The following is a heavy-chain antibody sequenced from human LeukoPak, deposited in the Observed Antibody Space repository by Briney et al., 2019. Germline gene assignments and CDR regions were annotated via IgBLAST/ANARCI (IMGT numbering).Heavy chain of an antibody. D-gene: IGHD5-12*01. J-gene: IGHJ4*02. CDR1: GFTFSYYS. CDR3: ARGGGDSGYDYDDF. Sequence: GGSLRLSCAASGFTFSYYSMNWVRQSPGKGLEWVSSISRSSTYTYYADSLKGRIAISRDNSKNSLYLQMNSLKVEDTAVYYCARGGGDSGYDYDDFWGQGTLVTVSS. V-gene: IGHV3-21*01. CDR2: ISRSSTYT.